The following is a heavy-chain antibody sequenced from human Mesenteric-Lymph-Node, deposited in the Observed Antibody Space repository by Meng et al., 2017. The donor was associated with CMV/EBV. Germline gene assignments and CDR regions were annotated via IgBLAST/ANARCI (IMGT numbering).Heavy chain of an antibody. V-gene: IGHV1-18*01. Sequence: ASVKVSCKASGYTFNNYGINWVRQAPGQGHEWMGWISAYNGNTNFSQKVQGRVTMTIDTSTNTAYMEMRSLKSDDTAVYYCARGPAVADPRNLMAFYYHGMDVWGQGTTVTVSS. D-gene: IGHD6-19*01. CDR3: ARGPAVADPRNLMAFYYHGMDV. CDR2: ISAYNGNT. CDR1: GYTFNNYG. J-gene: IGHJ6*02.